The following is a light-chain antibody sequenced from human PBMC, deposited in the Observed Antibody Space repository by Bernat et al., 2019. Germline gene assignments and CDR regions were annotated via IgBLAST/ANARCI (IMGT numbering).Light chain of an antibody. CDR2: DAS. Sequence: EIVLTQSPATLSLSPGDRATLSCRASQSVNTYLAWYQQKSGQAPRLLIYDASTRATGIPARFSGGGPGTDFTLTISSLEPEDFAVYYCQQRTNWITFGQGTRLEIK. CDR1: QSVNTY. CDR3: QQRTNWIT. V-gene: IGKV3-11*01. J-gene: IGKJ5*01.